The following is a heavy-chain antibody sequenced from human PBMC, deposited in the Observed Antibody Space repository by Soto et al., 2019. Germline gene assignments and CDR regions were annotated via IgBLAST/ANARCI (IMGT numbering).Heavy chain of an antibody. V-gene: IGHV4-61*01. CDR1: GGSVSSGSYD. Sequence: QVQLQESGPGLVKPSETLSLTCTVSGGSVSSGSYDWSWIRQPPGKGLEWIGYIYYSGSTNYNPSLKSRVTISVDTSKNQFSLKLSSVTAADTAVYYCAREGRGKGLVGAHHWGQGTLVTVSS. D-gene: IGHD1-26*01. J-gene: IGHJ4*02. CDR3: AREGRGKGLVGAHH. CDR2: IYYSGST.